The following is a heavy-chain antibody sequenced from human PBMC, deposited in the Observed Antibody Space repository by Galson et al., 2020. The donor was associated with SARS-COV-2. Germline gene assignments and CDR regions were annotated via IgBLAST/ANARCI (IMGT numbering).Heavy chain of an antibody. Sequence: KMSGPTLVKPTQTLTLTCNLSGFPLRTSGVGVGWIRQPPGKAREWHGIHNWDDDKRHSPSLKSRLTIIKDTSKNQVVLIMTNMDPVDTATYYCAHRSTRPSAGYHTYLDYWGHGTLVTVSS. V-gene: IGHV2-5*02. CDR2: HNWDDDK. CDR3: AHRSTRPSAGYHTYLDY. J-gene: IGHJ4*01. D-gene: IGHD6-13*01. CDR1: GFPLRTSGVG.